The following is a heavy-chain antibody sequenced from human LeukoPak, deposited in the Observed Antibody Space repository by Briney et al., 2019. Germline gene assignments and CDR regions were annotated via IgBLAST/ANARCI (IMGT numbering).Heavy chain of an antibody. J-gene: IGHJ4*02. Sequence: GGSLRLSCAASGFTLSIYDMHWVRQAPGKGLEWVAVIWYDGSNKNYADSVKGRFTISRDNSKNTLYLQMNSLRAEDTAVYYCARDKDVYFDYWGQGTLVTVSS. CDR2: IWYDGSNK. V-gene: IGHV3-33*01. CDR3: ARDKDVYFDY. CDR1: GFTLSIYD.